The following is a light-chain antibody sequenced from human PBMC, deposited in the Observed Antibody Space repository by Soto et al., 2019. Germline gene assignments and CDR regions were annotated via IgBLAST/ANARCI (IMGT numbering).Light chain of an antibody. CDR1: SGSIASNY. CDR3: QSYDNSNQV. CDR2: EDN. V-gene: IGLV6-57*04. J-gene: IGLJ2*01. Sequence: NFMLTQPHSVSESPGKTVTISCTRSSGSIASNYVQWYQQRPGSAPTTVIYEDNQRPSGVPDRFSGSIDSSSNSASLTISGLKTEDEADYYCQSYDNSNQVFGGGTNLTVL.